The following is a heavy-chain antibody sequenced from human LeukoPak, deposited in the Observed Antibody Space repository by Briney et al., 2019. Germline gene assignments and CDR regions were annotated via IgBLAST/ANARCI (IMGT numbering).Heavy chain of an antibody. V-gene: IGHV1-24*01. CDR2: FDPEDGET. D-gene: IGHD3-22*01. J-gene: IGHJ4*02. Sequence: ASVKVSCKVSGYTLTELSMHWVRQAPGKGLEWMGGFDPEDGETIYAQKFQGRVTMTRDTSISTAHMELSRLRSDDTAVYYCARQGYYDSSGYYLHWGQGTLVTVSS. CDR3: ARQGYYDSSGYYLH. CDR1: GYTLTELS.